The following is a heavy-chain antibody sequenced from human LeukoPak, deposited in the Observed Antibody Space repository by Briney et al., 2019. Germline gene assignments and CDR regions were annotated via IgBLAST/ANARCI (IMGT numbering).Heavy chain of an antibody. CDR3: ARALMEGATPDAFDI. V-gene: IGHV1-2*02. Sequence: ASVKVSCKASAYTFTGYYMHWVRQAPGQGLEWMGWINPNRGDTHYAQKFQGRVTMTRDTSISTAYIGLSRLTSDDTAVYYCARALMEGATPDAFDIWGQGTMVTVSS. D-gene: IGHD1-26*01. CDR1: AYTFTGYY. J-gene: IGHJ3*02. CDR2: INPNRGDT.